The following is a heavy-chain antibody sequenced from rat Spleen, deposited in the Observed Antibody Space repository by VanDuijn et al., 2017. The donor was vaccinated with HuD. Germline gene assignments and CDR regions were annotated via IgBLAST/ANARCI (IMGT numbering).Heavy chain of an antibody. CDR1: GFTFSDYN. CDR3: ARARGGTTSYWYFDF. Sequence: EVQLVESGGGLVQPGRSLKLSCAASGFTFSDYNMAWVRQAPKKGLEWVATISYDGSSTYYRDSVKGRFTISRDNAKSTLYLQMDSLRSEDTATYYCARARGGTTSYWYFDFWGPGTMVTVSS. J-gene: IGHJ1*01. V-gene: IGHV5-7*01. D-gene: IGHD1-5*01. CDR2: ISYDGSST.